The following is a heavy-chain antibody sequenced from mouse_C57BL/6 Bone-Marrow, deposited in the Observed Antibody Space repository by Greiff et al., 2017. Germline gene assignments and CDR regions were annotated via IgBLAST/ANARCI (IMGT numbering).Heavy chain of an antibody. CDR2: INPGSGGT. Sequence: VQLQQSGAELVRPGISVKVSCKASGYAFTNYLIEWVKQRPGQGLEWIGVINPGSGGTNYNEKFKGKATLTADKSSSTAYMQLSSLTSEDSAVYFCARDSNYSGYFDYWGQGTTLTVSS. CDR3: ARDSNYSGYFDY. V-gene: IGHV1-54*01. J-gene: IGHJ2*01. D-gene: IGHD2-5*01. CDR1: GYAFTNYL.